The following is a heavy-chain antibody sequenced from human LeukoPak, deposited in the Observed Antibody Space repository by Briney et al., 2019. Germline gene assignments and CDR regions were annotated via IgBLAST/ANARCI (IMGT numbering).Heavy chain of an antibody. CDR1: GFTLSSRW. V-gene: IGHV3-7*03. J-gene: IGHJ4*02. CDR2: INRDGSEK. CDR3: ATYDSWSGYNIAY. D-gene: IGHD3-3*01. Sequence: GGSLRLSCVVSGFTLSSRWMMWVRQAPGKGLEWMTNINRDGSEKNYVDSVKDRFTITRDNAENSLYLQMNSLKVEDTAIYYCATYDSWSGYNIAYWGQGTLVTVSS.